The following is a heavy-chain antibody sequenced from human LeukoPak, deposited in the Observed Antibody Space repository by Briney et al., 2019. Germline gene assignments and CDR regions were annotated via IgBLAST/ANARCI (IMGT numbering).Heavy chain of an antibody. J-gene: IGHJ6*03. CDR2: ISSSGSTI. V-gene: IGHV3-48*03. CDR3: ARDRRIYYYMDV. CDR1: GFTFSSYE. Sequence: GGSLRLPCAASGFTFSSYEMNWVRQAPGKGLEWVSYISSSGSTIYYADSVKGRFTISRDNAKNSLYLQMNSLRAEDTAVYYCARDRRIYYYMDVWGKGTTVTISS.